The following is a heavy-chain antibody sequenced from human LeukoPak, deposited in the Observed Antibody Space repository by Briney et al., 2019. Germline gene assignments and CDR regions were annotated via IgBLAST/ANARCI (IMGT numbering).Heavy chain of an antibody. J-gene: IGHJ4*02. Sequence: ASVKVSCKASGGTFSSYAISWVRQAPGQGLEWMGRIIPILGIANYAQKFQGRVTITADKSTSTAYMELSSLRSDDTAVYYCARAYGDYAIFDYWGQGTLVTVSS. CDR2: IIPILGIA. V-gene: IGHV1-69*04. D-gene: IGHD4-17*01. CDR1: GGTFSSYA. CDR3: ARAYGDYAIFDY.